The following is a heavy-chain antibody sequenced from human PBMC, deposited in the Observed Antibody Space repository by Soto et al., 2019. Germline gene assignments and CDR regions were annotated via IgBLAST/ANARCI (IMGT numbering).Heavy chain of an antibody. CDR3: AKIRSIAAAFSDY. Sequence: TGGSLRLSCAASGLTFSGSAMSWVRQAPGKGLEWVSSISVTGASTYYADSVQGRFTVSRDNSKDTFFLEMNSLRAEDTAAYFCAKIRSIAAAFSDYWGQGTLVTVSS. J-gene: IGHJ4*02. CDR2: ISVTGAST. V-gene: IGHV3-23*01. CDR1: GLTFSGSA. D-gene: IGHD6-13*01.